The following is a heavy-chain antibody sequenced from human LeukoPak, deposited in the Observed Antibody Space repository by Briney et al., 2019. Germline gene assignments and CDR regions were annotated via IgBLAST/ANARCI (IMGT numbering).Heavy chain of an antibody. CDR1: GYTFSSYA. CDR2: ISGSGSST. J-gene: IGHJ4*02. D-gene: IGHD3/OR15-3a*01. V-gene: IGHV3-23*01. CDR3: ATDGQVWFQGGLDY. Sequence: GGSLRLSCAASGYTFSSYAMSWVRQAPGKGLEWVSAISGSGSSTYYADSVKGRFTISRDNSKNTLYLQLNSLRAEDTAVYYCATDGQVWFQGGLDYWGQGTLVTVSS.